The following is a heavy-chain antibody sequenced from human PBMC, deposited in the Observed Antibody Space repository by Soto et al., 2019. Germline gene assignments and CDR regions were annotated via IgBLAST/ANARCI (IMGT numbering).Heavy chain of an antibody. J-gene: IGHJ4*02. CDR3: ASTYYTGDSGPYDY. V-gene: IGHV4-31*03. CDR2: IYYSGTT. D-gene: IGHD1-26*01. CDR1: GDSISSGGYY. Sequence: QVQLQESGPGLVKPSQTLSLTCTVSGDSISSGGYYWSWIRQHPGRGLEWIGYIYYSGTTYYNPSLESRVSISADTSENEFSVKVKSVTVADTAVYYWASTYYTGDSGPYDYWGQGTLVTVSS.